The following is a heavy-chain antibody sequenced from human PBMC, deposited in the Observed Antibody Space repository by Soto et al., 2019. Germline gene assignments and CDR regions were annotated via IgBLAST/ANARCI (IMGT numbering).Heavy chain of an antibody. CDR3: ARVAGIRNYYDSSGYSLDAFDI. J-gene: IGHJ3*02. D-gene: IGHD3-22*01. V-gene: IGHV1-2*04. CDR2: INPNSGGT. Sequence: ASVKVSCKASGYTFTGYYMHRVRQAPGQGLEWMGWINPNSGGTNYAQKFQGWVTMTRDTSISTAYMELSRLRSDDTAVYYCARVAGIRNYYDSSGYSLDAFDIWGQGTMVTVSS. CDR1: GYTFTGYY.